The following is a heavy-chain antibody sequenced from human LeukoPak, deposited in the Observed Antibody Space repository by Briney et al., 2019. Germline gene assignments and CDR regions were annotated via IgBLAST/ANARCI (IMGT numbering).Heavy chain of an antibody. J-gene: IGHJ5*02. CDR3: ARANTYYYDSSGYDP. Sequence: GGSLRLSCAASGFTFSSYWMHWVRQAPGKGLVWVSRINSDGSSTSYAGSVKGRFTISRDNAKNTLYLQMNSLRAEDTAVYYCARANTYYYDSSGYDPWGQGTLVTVSS. CDR1: GFTFSSYW. D-gene: IGHD3-22*01. V-gene: IGHV3-74*01. CDR2: INSDGSST.